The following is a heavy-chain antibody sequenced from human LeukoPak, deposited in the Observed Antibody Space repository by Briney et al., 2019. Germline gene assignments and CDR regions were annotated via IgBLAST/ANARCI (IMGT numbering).Heavy chain of an antibody. Sequence: PGGSLRLSCTASGFIFGDYAMNWVRQAPGKGLEWVSAISGSGGSTYYADSVKGRFTISRDNSKNTLYLQMNSLRAEDTAVYYCAKFYGDYGPSYYYYYYYMDVWGKGTTVTISS. CDR2: ISGSGGST. J-gene: IGHJ6*03. V-gene: IGHV3-23*01. CDR1: GFIFGDYA. D-gene: IGHD4-17*01. CDR3: AKFYGDYGPSYYYYYYYMDV.